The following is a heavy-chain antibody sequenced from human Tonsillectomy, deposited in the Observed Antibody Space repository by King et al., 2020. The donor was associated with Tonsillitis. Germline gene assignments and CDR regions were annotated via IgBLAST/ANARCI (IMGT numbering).Heavy chain of an antibody. J-gene: IGHJ4*02. CDR2: IWFDGSNK. V-gene: IGHV3-33*08. D-gene: IGHD3-10*01. CDR1: GFTFSSHG. Sequence: VQLVESGGGVVQPGRSLRLSCAASGFTFSSHGMHWVRQAPGKGLEGVEVIWFDGSNKITVHSVKGRFTSPRDNSKNKLYLQMNSLRAEDTSVYSCARDRYGGAGSYFDYWGQGTLVTVSS. CDR3: ARDRYGGAGSYFDY.